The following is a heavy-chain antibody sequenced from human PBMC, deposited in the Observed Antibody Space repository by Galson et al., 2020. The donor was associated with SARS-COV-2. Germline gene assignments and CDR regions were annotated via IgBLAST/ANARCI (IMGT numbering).Heavy chain of an antibody. CDR1: GFTFTNYA. Sequence: GGSLRLSCAASGFTFTNYAMHWVRQAPGTGLEWLTVISHDGKIQVYADSVKGRFTISRDNSGNMVFLQIVSLRPDDTALYYCTRDVSGGASDIWGQGTMVTVSS. D-gene: IGHD1-26*01. J-gene: IGHJ3*02. V-gene: IGHV3-30*04. CDR2: ISHDGKIQ. CDR3: TRDVSGGASDI.